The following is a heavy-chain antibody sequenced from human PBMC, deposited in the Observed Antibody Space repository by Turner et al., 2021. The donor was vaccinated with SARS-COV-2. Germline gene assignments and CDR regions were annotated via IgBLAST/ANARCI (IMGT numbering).Heavy chain of an antibody. CDR3: ASPGGNSGWFFAYDI. J-gene: IGHJ3*02. V-gene: IGHV4-39*01. CDR1: GGSISSGSYY. Sequence: QLQLQESGPGLVKPSETLSLTCTVSGGSISSGSYYWGWIRQHPGKGLEWIGSIYYRGSTYYNPSLKSRVTISVDTSKNQFSLKLNSVTAADTAVYYCASPGGNSGWFFAYDIWGQGTMVTVSS. D-gene: IGHD6-19*01. CDR2: IYYRGST.